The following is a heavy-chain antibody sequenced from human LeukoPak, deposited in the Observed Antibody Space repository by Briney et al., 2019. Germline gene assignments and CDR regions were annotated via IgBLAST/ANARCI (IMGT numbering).Heavy chain of an antibody. J-gene: IGHJ4*02. CDR3: ARDLRAYGGNSLIVFSPKAPGRTFDY. CDR2: IRAYNGNT. Sequence: ASVKVSCKASGYTFSSYGISWVRQAPGQGLEWIGWIRAYNGNTNYAQKLQGRVTMTTDTSTSTAYMDLRSLRSDGTAVYYCARDLRAYGGNSLIVFSPKAPGRTFDYWGQGTLVTVSS. D-gene: IGHD4-23*01. V-gene: IGHV1-18*01. CDR1: GYTFSSYG.